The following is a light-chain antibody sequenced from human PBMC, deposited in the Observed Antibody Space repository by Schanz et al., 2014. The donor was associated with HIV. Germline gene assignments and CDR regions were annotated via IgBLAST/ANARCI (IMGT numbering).Light chain of an antibody. CDR1: SSDVGVYNY. CDR2: EVT. V-gene: IGLV2-8*01. CDR3: CSFAGADSLFV. J-gene: IGLJ1*01. Sequence: QSALTQPPSASGSLGQSVTISCTGTSSDVGVYNYVSWYQQHPGRAPKLMIYEVTKRPSGVPDRFSGSKSGNTASLTVSGLQAEDEADYYCCSFAGADSLFVFGIGTKVTVL.